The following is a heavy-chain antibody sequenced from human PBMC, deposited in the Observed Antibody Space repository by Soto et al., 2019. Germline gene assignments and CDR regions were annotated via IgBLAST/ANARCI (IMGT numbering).Heavy chain of an antibody. CDR2: IYTSGST. Sequence: PSETLSLTCTVSGGSISSYYWSWIRQPAGKGLEWIGRIYTSGSTNYNPSLESRVTMSVDTSKNQFSLKLSSVTAADTAVYYCARGHSGYDSSYYGMDVWGQGTTVTVSS. CDR1: GGSISSYY. D-gene: IGHD5-12*01. CDR3: ARGHSGYDSSYYGMDV. V-gene: IGHV4-4*07. J-gene: IGHJ6*02.